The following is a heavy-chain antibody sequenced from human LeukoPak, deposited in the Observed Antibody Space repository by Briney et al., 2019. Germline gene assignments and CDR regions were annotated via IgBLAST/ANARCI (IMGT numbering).Heavy chain of an antibody. V-gene: IGHV3-30-3*01. Sequence: PGRSLRLSCAASGFTFSSYAMHWVRQAPGKGLKWVAVISYDGSNKYYADSVKGRFTISRDNSKNTLYLQMNSLRAEDTAVYYCARDSYSNHSRLRGGYYYYYYGMDVWGQGTTVTVSS. CDR2: ISYDGSNK. J-gene: IGHJ6*02. CDR3: ARDSYSNHSRLRGGYYYYYYGMDV. CDR1: GFTFSSYA. D-gene: IGHD4-11*01.